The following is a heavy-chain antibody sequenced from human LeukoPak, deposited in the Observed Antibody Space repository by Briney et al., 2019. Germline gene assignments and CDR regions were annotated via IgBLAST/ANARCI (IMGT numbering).Heavy chain of an antibody. CDR1: GFTFSSYW. J-gene: IGHJ4*02. Sequence: PGGSLRLSCAASGFTFSSYWMNWVRQAPGKGLVWVSRIDTDGSITSYADSVKGRFTISRDNAKNTLYLQMNSLRADDTAVYYCTKDLTGNPDYWGPGTLVTVSS. D-gene: IGHD1-20*01. V-gene: IGHV3-74*01. CDR2: IDTDGSIT. CDR3: TKDLTGNPDY.